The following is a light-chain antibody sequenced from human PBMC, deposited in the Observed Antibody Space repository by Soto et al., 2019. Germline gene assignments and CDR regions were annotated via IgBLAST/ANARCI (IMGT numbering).Light chain of an antibody. CDR3: SSFTSSHKGV. J-gene: IGLJ3*02. CDR1: SSDVGGYNY. Sequence: QSVLTQPASVSGSPGQSITISCTGTSSDVGGYNYVSWYQQHPGKAPKLMIYEVSNRPSGVSNRFSGSKSGNTASLTISGLQAEDEADYYCSSFTSSHKGVFGGGTKLTVL. V-gene: IGLV2-14*01. CDR2: EVS.